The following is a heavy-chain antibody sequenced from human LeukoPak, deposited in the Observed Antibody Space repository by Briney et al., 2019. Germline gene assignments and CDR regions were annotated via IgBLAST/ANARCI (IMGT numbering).Heavy chain of an antibody. CDR1: GGSISSYY. CDR3: ARGSGYSYGPTPYDAFDI. D-gene: IGHD5-18*01. CDR2: IYYSGST. J-gene: IGHJ3*02. Sequence: SETLSLTCTVSGGSISSYYWSWTRQPPGKGLEWIGYIYYSGSTNYNPSLKSRVTISVDTSKNQFSLKLSSVTAADTAVYYCARGSGYSYGPTPYDAFDIWGQGTMVTVSS. V-gene: IGHV4-59*01.